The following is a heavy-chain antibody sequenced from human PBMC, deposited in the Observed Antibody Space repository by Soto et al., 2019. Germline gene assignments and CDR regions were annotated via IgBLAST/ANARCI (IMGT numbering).Heavy chain of an antibody. V-gene: IGHV1-46*01. Sequence: ASVKVSCKASGYTFTSYYMHWVRQAPGQGLEWMGIVNPSGGSTSYAQKFQGRVTMTGDTSTSTAYMELSSLRSEDTAVYYCARYRRARCSGGSCYHMDVWGKVTTVTVCS. D-gene: IGHD2-15*01. CDR3: ARYRRARCSGGSCYHMDV. CDR1: GYTFTSYY. CDR2: VNPSGGST. J-gene: IGHJ6*04.